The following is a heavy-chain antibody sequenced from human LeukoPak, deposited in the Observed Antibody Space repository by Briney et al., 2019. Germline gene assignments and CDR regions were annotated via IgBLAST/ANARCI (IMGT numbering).Heavy chain of an antibody. CDR2: VYYSGST. V-gene: IGHV4-59*01. Sequence: SETLSLTCTVSGGSMTSYYWSWIRQPPGKGLEWIGYVYYSGSTNYSPSLESRVTISVATSKNQFSLKLNSVTAADTAVYSCARGPGLNWFDPWGQGTLVTVSS. CDR1: GGSMTSYY. CDR3: ARGPGLNWFDP. J-gene: IGHJ5*02.